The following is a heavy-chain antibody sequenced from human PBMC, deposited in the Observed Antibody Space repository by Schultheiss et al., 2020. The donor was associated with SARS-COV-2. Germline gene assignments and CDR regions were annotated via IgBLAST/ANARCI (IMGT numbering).Heavy chain of an antibody. Sequence: SQTLSLTCTVSGGSISSSSYYWGWIRQPPGKGLEWIGSIYYSGSTYYNPSLKSRVTISVDTSKNQFSLKLSSVTAADTAVYYCARHRFDPIIAVAGTLGAFDIWGQGTMVTVSS. V-gene: IGHV4-39*01. CDR3: ARHRFDPIIAVAGTLGAFDI. J-gene: IGHJ3*02. CDR2: IYYSGST. D-gene: IGHD6-19*01. CDR1: GGSISSSSYY.